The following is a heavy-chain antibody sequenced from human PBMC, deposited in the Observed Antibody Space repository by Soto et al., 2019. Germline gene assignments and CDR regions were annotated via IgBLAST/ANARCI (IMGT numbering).Heavy chain of an antibody. CDR2: INPNSGGT. J-gene: IGHJ5*02. Sequence: ASVKVSCKASGYTFTGYYMHWVRQAPGKGLEWMGWINPNSGGTNYAQKFQGRVTMTRDTSISTAYMELSRLRSDDTAVYYCARGGLGYCSSTSCYRECFDPWGQGTLVTVSS. D-gene: IGHD2-2*01. V-gene: IGHV1-2*02. CDR3: ARGGLGYCSSTSCYRECFDP. CDR1: GYTFTGYY.